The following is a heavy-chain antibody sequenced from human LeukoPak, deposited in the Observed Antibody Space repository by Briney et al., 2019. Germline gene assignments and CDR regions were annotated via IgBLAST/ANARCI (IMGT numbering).Heavy chain of an antibody. J-gene: IGHJ5*02. CDR3: ARDPFPRRGWFDP. D-gene: IGHD3-3*02. Sequence: SVKVSCKASGYTFTGYYMHWVRQAPGQGLEWMGGIIPIFGTANYAQKFQGRVTITADKSTSTAYMELSSLRSEDTAVYYCARDPFPRRGWFDPWGQGTLVTVSS. CDR1: GYTFTGYY. CDR2: IIPIFGTA. V-gene: IGHV1-69*06.